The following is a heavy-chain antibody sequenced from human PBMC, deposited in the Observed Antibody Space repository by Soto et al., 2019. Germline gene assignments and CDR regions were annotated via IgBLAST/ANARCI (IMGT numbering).Heavy chain of an antibody. CDR3: ATDKGDSYGYGSY. CDR1: GFTFTNSA. D-gene: IGHD5-18*01. J-gene: IGHJ4*02. CDR2: IVVGSGNT. V-gene: IGHV1-58*01. Sequence: SVKVSGKASGFTFTNSAVQWVRQARGQRLEWIGWIVVGSGNTNYAQKFQARVTITRDMSTTTAYMELSSLRSEDTAVYYCATDKGDSYGYGSYWGQGTLVTVSS.